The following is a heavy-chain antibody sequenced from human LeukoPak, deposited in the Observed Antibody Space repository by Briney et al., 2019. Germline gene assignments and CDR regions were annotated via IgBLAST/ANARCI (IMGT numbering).Heavy chain of an antibody. V-gene: IGHV4-30-4*01. D-gene: IGHD6-19*01. Sequence: SETLSLTCTVSGGSISSGDYYWSWIRQPPGTGLEWIGYIYYSGSTYYNPSLKSRVTISVDTSKNQFSLKLSSVTAADTAVYYCARSLKGWYSYYFDYWGQGTLVTVSS. CDR1: GGSISSGDYY. J-gene: IGHJ4*02. CDR2: IYYSGST. CDR3: ARSLKGWYSYYFDY.